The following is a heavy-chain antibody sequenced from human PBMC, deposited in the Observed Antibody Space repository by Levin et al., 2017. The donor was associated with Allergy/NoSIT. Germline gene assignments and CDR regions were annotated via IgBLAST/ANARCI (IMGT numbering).Heavy chain of an antibody. J-gene: IGHJ3*02. D-gene: IGHD6-13*01. CDR2: IDWDDDK. CDR1: GFSLSTSGMC. V-gene: IGHV2-70*01. Sequence: QTLSLTCTFSGFSLSTSGMCVSWIRQPPGKALEWLALIDWDDDKYYSTSLKTRLTISKDTSKNQVVLTMTNMDPVDTATYYCARFRSSSWPHDAFDIWGQGTMVTVSS. CDR3: ARFRSSSWPHDAFDI.